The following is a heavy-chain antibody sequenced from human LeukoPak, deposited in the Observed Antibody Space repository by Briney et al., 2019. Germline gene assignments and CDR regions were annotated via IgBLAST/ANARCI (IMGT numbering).Heavy chain of an antibody. V-gene: IGHV3-74*01. J-gene: IGHJ5*02. CDR1: GFTFGTYW. Sequence: PGGSLRLSCGASGFTFGTYWMHWVRQAPGKGLVWVSGINSDGGTTTYADSVKGRFTISRDNAKNSLYLQMNSLRAEDTALYYCARNSGSYRYDWFDPWGQGTLVTVSS. CDR2: INSDGGTT. CDR3: ARNSGSYRYDWFDP. D-gene: IGHD1-26*01.